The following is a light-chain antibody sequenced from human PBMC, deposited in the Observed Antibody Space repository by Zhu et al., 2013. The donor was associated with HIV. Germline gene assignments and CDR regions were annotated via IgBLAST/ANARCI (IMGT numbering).Light chain of an antibody. CDR1: SSDVGGYNY. J-gene: IGLJ2*01. CDR2: EVT. CDR3: SSYAGYNKLL. V-gene: IGLV2-8*01. Sequence: QSALTQPPSASGSPGQSVTISCTGTSSDVGGYNYVSWYQQHPGKAPNVIIYEVTKRPSGVPDRFSGSKSGNTASLTVSGLQAEDEAVYYCSSYAGYNKLLFGGGTKLTVL.